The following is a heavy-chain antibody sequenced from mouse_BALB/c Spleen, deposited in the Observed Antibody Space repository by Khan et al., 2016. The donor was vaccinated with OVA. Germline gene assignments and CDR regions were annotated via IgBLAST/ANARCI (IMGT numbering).Heavy chain of an antibody. J-gene: IGHJ4*01. CDR2: INTCTGEP. CDR3: ARTLYGSGYDYAMDY. CDR1: GYIFTNYG. Sequence: QIQLVQSGPELKKPGETVKISCKASGYIFTNYGMTWVKQAPGKGLKWMGWINTCTGEPTYADDFKGRFAFSLETSANTAYLQINNLKNEDTATYFCARTLYGSGYDYAMDYWGQGTSVTVSS. D-gene: IGHD1-1*01. V-gene: IGHV9-3-1*01.